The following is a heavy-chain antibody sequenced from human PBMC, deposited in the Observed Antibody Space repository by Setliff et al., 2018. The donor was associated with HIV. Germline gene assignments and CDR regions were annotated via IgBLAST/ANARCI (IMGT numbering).Heavy chain of an antibody. J-gene: IGHJ6*03. D-gene: IGHD6-13*01. V-gene: IGHV4-34*01. CDR3: ARVSCSSWYSIPRYYYYSMDV. CDR1: GGSFSAYY. Sequence: SETLSLTCAVYGGSFSAYYWSWIRQTPGKGLEWIGEIKHSGSTNYNPSLKSRVTTSVDTSKNQFSLKLSSVTAADTAVYYCARVSCSSWYSIPRYYYYSMDVWGTGTTVTVSS. CDR2: IKHSGST.